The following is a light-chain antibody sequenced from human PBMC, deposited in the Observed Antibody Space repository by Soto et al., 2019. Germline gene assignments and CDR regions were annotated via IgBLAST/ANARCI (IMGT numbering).Light chain of an antibody. J-gene: IGLJ1*01. Sequence: QSVLTQPASVSGSPGQAITISCTGTSSDVGGYTFVSWYQQHPGKAPKFIIYDVSNRPSGVSNRFSGSKSGNTASLTISGLQVEDEADYYCSSYTTSNTRQIVFGTGTKVTVL. V-gene: IGLV2-14*01. CDR1: SSDVGGYTF. CDR2: DVS. CDR3: SSYTTSNTRQIV.